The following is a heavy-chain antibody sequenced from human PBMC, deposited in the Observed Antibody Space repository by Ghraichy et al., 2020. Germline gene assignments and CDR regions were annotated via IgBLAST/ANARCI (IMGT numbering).Heavy chain of an antibody. Sequence: GESLNISCVASGFTFPVYAMHWVRQAPGKGLEWVSVISYDGTIEYYADSVKGRFTISRDNSKNTVYLQMNSLRPEDTAVYFCARDVLNEYQSSGDEDNWFDPWGQGTLVSVSS. CDR3: ARDVLNEYQSSGDEDNWFDP. CDR1: GFTFPVYA. CDR2: ISYDGTIE. D-gene: IGHD2-15*01. J-gene: IGHJ5*02. V-gene: IGHV3-30*01.